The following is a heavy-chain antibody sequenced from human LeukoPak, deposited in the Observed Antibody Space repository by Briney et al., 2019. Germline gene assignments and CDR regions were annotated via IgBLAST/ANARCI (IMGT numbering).Heavy chain of an antibody. D-gene: IGHD3-22*01. V-gene: IGHV3-23*01. J-gene: IGHJ4*02. Sequence: GGSLRLSCFASGFPFSSYAMGWVRQAPGEGVEWVSKISGSGASTCYADSVKGRFTISRDNSKNPLYLQMNSLRAEDTAVYCCAKQPGSVVDSSGSLSRHWGQGTLVTVSS. CDR1: GFPFSSYA. CDR3: AKQPGSVVDSSGSLSRH. CDR2: ISGSGAST.